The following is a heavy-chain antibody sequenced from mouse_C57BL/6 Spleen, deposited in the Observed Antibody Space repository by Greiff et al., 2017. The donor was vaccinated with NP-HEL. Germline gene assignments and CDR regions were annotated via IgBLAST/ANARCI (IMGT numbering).Heavy chain of an antibody. Sequence: EVMLVESGGGLVKPGGSLKLSCAASGFTFSSYAMSWVRQTPEKRLEWVATISDGGSYTYYPDNVKGRFTISRDNAKNNLYLQMSHLKSEDTAMYYCARDDDPYYAMDYWGQGTSVTVSS. CDR3: ARDDDPYYAMDY. J-gene: IGHJ4*01. CDR2: ISDGGSYT. V-gene: IGHV5-4*01. CDR1: GFTFSSYA. D-gene: IGHD2-3*01.